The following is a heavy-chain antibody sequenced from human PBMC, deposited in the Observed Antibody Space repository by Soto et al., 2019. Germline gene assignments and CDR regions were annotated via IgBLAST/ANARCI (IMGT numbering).Heavy chain of an antibody. Sequence: SXKVYFMASGYTXNGYHMHLVRQAPRQGLEWMGWINPNSGGTNYAQKFQGRVTMTRDTYINTAYMEMSRLRSDDTAIYYCASGVRNYSGMDVWGQGTTVTVSS. V-gene: IGHV1-2*02. D-gene: IGHD2-8*01. J-gene: IGHJ6*02. CDR3: ASGVRNYSGMDV. CDR2: INPNSGGT. CDR1: GYTXNGYH.